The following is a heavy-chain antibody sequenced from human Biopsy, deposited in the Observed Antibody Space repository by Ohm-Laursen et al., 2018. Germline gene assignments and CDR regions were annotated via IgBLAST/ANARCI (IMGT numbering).Heavy chain of an antibody. V-gene: IGHV1-2*02. CDR2: INCKTGAT. CDR1: SYTFTDYN. CDR3: ARSYFWGSYRSPYFDS. D-gene: IGHD3-16*02. J-gene: IGHJ4*02. Sequence: GASVKVSCKASSYTFTDYNIHWMRQAPGQGLEWLGYINCKTGATNYAQKFQGTVTMTRDTSISTAYLALGSLRSADTAIYYCARSYFWGSYRSPYFDSWGQGTLVAVSS.